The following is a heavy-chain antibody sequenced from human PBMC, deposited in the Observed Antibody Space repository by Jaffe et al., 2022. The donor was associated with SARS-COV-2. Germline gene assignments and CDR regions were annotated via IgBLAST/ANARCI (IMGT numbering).Heavy chain of an antibody. D-gene: IGHD6-19*01. CDR2: ISWDGGST. Sequence: EVQLVESGGVVVQPGGSLRLSCAASGFTFDDYTMHWVRQAPGKGLEWVSLISWDGGSTYYADSVKGRFTISRDNSKNSLYLQMNSLRTEDTALYYCAKALHDSSGWETFDYWGQGTLVTVSS. CDR3: AKALHDSSGWETFDY. CDR1: GFTFDDYT. J-gene: IGHJ4*02. V-gene: IGHV3-43*01.